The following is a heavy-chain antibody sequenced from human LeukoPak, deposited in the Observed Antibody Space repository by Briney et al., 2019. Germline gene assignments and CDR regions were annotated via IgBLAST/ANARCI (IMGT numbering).Heavy chain of an antibody. D-gene: IGHD5-18*01. V-gene: IGHV3-53*01. CDR2: IYSGGST. J-gene: IGHJ4*02. CDR3: ARGGYSYGSDY. CDR1: GFTASNNY. Sequence: GGSLRLSCAASGFTASNNYMSWVRQAPGKVLEWVSVIYSGGSTYYADSVRGRFTISRDNSKNTLFLHMNSLRAEDTAVYYCARGGYSYGSDYWGQGTLVTVSS.